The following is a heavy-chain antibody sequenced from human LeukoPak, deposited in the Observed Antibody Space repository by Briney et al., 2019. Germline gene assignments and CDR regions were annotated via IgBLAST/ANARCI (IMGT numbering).Heavy chain of an antibody. D-gene: IGHD6-13*01. J-gene: IGHJ4*02. V-gene: IGHV3-66*01. CDR2: IYSGGST. CDR1: GVTVSSNN. Sequence: GGSLRLSCAASGVTVSSNNMSWVRQAPGKGLEWVSVIYSGGSTYYADSVKGRFTISRDNSKNTLYLQMNSLRAEDTAVYYCARDPPWQQEDYWGQGTLVTVSS. CDR3: ARDPPWQQEDY.